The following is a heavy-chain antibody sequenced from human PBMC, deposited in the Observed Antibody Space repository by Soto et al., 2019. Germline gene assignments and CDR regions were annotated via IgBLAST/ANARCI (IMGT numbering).Heavy chain of an antibody. CDR3: ARGAGYYKGGPFDY. V-gene: IGHV4-59*01. D-gene: IGHD3-9*01. J-gene: IGHJ4*02. CDR2: IYYSGST. Sequence: QVQLQESGPGLVKPSETLSLTCTVSGGSISSYYWSWIRQPPGKGLEWIGYIYYSGSTNYNPSLKSRVTISVDTSKNQFSLKLSSVTAADTAVYYCARGAGYYKGGPFDYWGQGTLVTVSS. CDR1: GGSISSYY.